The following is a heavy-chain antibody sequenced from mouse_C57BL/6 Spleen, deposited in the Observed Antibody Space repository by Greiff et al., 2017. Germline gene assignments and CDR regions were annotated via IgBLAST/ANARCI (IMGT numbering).Heavy chain of an antibody. J-gene: IGHJ2*01. CDR1: GFNIKDDY. V-gene: IGHV14-4*01. CDR3: TVTGTGYYFDY. D-gene: IGHD4-1*01. Sequence: EVKLVESGAELVRPGASVKLSCTASGFNIKDDYMHWVKQRPEQGLEWIGWIDPENGDTEYASKFQGKATITADTPSNTAYLQLSSLTSEDTAVYYCTVTGTGYYFDYWGQGTTLTVSS. CDR2: IDPENGDT.